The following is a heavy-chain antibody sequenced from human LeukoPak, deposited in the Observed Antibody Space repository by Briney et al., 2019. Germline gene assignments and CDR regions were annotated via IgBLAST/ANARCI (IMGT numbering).Heavy chain of an antibody. D-gene: IGHD3-10*01. J-gene: IGHJ3*02. CDR3: AKDYGSGSYYKYGAFDI. Sequence: GGSLRLSCAASGFTFDDYAMHWVRQAPGKGLEWVSGISWNSGSIGYADSVKGRFTISRDNAKNSLYLQMNSLRAEDTALYYCAKDYGSGSYYKYGAFDIWGQGTMVTVSS. V-gene: IGHV3-9*01. CDR1: GFTFDDYA. CDR2: ISWNSGSI.